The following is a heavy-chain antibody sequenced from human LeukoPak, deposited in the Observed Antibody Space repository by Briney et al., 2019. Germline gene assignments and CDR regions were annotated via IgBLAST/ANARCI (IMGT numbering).Heavy chain of an antibody. CDR2: ISGSGGST. CDR1: GFTFSSYA. J-gene: IGHJ3*02. Sequence: GGSLRLSCAASGFTFSSYAMSWVRQAPGKGLEWVSAISGSGGSTYYADSVKGRFTISRDNSKNTLYLQMNSLRAEDTAVYYCAKAEYQLLYQEDAFDIWGQGTMVTVSS. D-gene: IGHD2-2*02. CDR3: AKAEYQLLYQEDAFDI. V-gene: IGHV3-23*01.